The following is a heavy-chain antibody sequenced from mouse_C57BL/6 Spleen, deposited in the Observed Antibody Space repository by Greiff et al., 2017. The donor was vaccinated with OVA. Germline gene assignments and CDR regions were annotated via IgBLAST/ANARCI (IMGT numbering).Heavy chain of an antibody. D-gene: IGHD2-3*01. CDR1: GYTFTDYY. CDR2: IFPGSGST. Sequence: VKLQESGPELVKPGASVKISCKASGYTFTDYYINWVKQRPGQGLEWIGWIFPGSGSTYYNEKFTGKATLTVDKSSSTDYMLLSSLTSEDYAVYFCARDGFDYWGQGTTLTVSS. J-gene: IGHJ2*01. CDR3: ARDGFDY. V-gene: IGHV1-75*01.